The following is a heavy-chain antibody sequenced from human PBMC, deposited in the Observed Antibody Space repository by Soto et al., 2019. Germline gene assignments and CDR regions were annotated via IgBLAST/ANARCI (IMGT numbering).Heavy chain of an antibody. CDR3: ASHNPPMVRDPGAYYYYYGMDV. Sequence: PSETLSLTCTVSGGSISSSSYYWGWIRQPPGKGLEWIGSIYYSGSTYYHPSLKSRVTISVDTSKNQFSLKLSSVTAADTAVYYCASHNPPMVRDPGAYYYYYGMDVWGQGTTVT. CDR1: GGSISSSSYY. D-gene: IGHD3-10*01. CDR2: IYYSGST. J-gene: IGHJ6*02. V-gene: IGHV4-39*07.